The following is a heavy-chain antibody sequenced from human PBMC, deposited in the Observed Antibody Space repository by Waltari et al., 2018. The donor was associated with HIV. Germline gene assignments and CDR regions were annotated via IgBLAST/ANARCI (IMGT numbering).Heavy chain of an antibody. J-gene: IGHJ6*02. D-gene: IGHD2-21*02. CDR1: GFTFITYS. CDR2: ISGSRFTI. Sequence: EVQVVESGGGLVQHGGSLSLSGAAPGFTFITYSMNWVRQAPGKGLEWVSHISGSRFTIYYADSVKGRFTISRDNAKNSLYLQMNSLRAEDTAVYYCARDRGVVTPNYGMDVWGQGTTVTVSS. V-gene: IGHV3-48*01. CDR3: ARDRGVVTPNYGMDV.